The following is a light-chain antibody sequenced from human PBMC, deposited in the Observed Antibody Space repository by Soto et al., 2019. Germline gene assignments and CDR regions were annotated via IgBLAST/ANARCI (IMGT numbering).Light chain of an antibody. V-gene: IGLV2-14*01. CDR1: SSDIGAYVY. CDR3: FSYTTTSTHV. Sequence: QSALTQPASLSGSPGQSITISCTGTSSDIGAYVYVSWFQQHPGKAPKLMISEVNNRPSGVSNLVSGSKSGNTAYLTISGLQVEDEAEYFYFSYTTTSTHVFGTGTKLTVL. J-gene: IGLJ1*01. CDR2: EVN.